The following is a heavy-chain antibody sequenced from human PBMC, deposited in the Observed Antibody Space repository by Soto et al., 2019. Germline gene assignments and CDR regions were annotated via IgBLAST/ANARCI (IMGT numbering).Heavy chain of an antibody. V-gene: IGHV4-4*02. CDR1: GGSVTISNW. CDR2: VHHTGST. J-gene: IGHJ6*02. Sequence: TLSLTCAVSGGSVTISNWWSWVRQPPGKGLEWIGEVHHTGSTYHNPSLRSRVTFSVDIANNQFTLKLSSLTAADTAVYYCARGYYYYGMDVWGQGTTVTVS. CDR3: ARGYYYYGMDV.